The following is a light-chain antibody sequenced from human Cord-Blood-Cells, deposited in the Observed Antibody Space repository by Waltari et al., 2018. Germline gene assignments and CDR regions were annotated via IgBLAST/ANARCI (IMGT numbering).Light chain of an antibody. J-gene: IGLJ1*01. CDR1: SSDVGSYNL. CDR3: CSYAGSSTYV. Sequence: QSALTQPAPVSGSPGPSLTISCPGTSSDVGSYNLVSWYQQHPGKAPKLMIYEVSKRPSGVSNRFSGSKSGNTASLTISGLQAEDEADYYCCSYAGSSTYVFGTGTKVTVL. CDR2: EVS. V-gene: IGLV2-23*02.